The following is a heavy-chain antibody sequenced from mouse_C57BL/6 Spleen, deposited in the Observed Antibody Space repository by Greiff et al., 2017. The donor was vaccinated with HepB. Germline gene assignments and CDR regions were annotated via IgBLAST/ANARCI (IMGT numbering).Heavy chain of an antibody. Sequence: EVQLQQSGAELVRPGASVKLSCTASGFNIKDDYMHWVKQRPEQGLEWIGWIDPENGDTEYASKFQGKATITADTSSNTAYLQLSSLTSEDTAVYYCTTGLGLDYWGQGTTLTVSS. CDR2: IDPENGDT. CDR3: TTGLGLDY. V-gene: IGHV14-4*01. J-gene: IGHJ2*01. CDR1: GFNIKDDY. D-gene: IGHD4-1*01.